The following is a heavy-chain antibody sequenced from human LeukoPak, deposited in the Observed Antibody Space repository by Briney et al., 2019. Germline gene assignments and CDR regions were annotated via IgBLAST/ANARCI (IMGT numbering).Heavy chain of an antibody. CDR3: ARDLGNFGSGTSYYDY. CDR2: IKQDGSEK. CDR1: GFTFSSYW. J-gene: IGHJ4*02. D-gene: IGHD3-10*01. V-gene: IGHV3-7*01. Sequence: GGSLRLSCAASGFTFSSYWMSWVRQAPGKGLEWVANIKQDGSEKYYVDSVKGRFTISRDNAKNSLYLQMNSLRAEDTAVYYCARDLGNFGSGTSYYDYWGQGTLVTVSS.